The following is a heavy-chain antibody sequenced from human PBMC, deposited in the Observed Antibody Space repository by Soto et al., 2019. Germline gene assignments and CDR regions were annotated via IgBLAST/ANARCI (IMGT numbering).Heavy chain of an antibody. CDR2: IIPIFGTA. V-gene: IGHV1-69*13. D-gene: IGHD1-26*01. CDR3: ARETSRGYYFDY. Sequence: SVKVSCKASGGTFSSYAISWVRQAPGQGLEWMGGIIPIFGTANYAQKFQGRVTITADESTSTAYMELSSLRSEDTAVYYCARETSRGYYFDYWGQGTLVTVSS. J-gene: IGHJ4*02. CDR1: GGTFSSYA.